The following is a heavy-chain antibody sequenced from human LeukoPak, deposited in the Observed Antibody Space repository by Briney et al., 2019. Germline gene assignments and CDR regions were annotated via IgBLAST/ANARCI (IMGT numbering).Heavy chain of an antibody. V-gene: IGHV1-69*04. Sequence: SVKVSCKASGGTFSSYAISWVRQAPGQGLEWIGRIIPILGIANYAQKFQGRVTITADKSTSTAYMELSSLRSEDTAVYYCARDLIGGRGVIITYLPDYWGQGTLVTVSS. J-gene: IGHJ4*02. CDR1: GGTFSSYA. D-gene: IGHD3-10*01. CDR3: ARDLIGGRGVIITYLPDY. CDR2: IIPILGIA.